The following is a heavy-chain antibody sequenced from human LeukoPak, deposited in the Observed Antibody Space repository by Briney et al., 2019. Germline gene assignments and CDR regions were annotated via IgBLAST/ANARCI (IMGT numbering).Heavy chain of an antibody. CDR1: GYTFTSYG. CDR2: ISGYNGNT. Sequence: GASVKVSCKASGYTFTSYGINWVRQAPGQGLEWMGWISGYNGNTNYAQKVQGRVTMTTDTSTSTAYMELRSLGSDGTAVYYCARRWSGYYMDVWGKGTTVTVSS. CDR3: ARRWSGYYMDV. J-gene: IGHJ6*03. V-gene: IGHV1-18*01.